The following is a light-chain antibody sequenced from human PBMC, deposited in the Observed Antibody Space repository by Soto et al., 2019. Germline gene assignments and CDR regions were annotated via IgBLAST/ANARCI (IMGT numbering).Light chain of an antibody. V-gene: IGLV2-14*03. CDR3: SSYASSSTPYV. J-gene: IGLJ1*01. CDR1: SSDVGGYNY. Sequence: QSVLTQPASVPGSPGQSITISCTGTSSDVGGYNYVSWYQQHPGKAPKLMIYDVSYRPSGVSNRFSGSKSGNTASLTVSGLQAEDEADYYCSSYASSSTPYVFGAGTKVTVL. CDR2: DVS.